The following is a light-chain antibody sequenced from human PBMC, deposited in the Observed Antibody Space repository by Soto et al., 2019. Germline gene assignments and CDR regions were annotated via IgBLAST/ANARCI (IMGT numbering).Light chain of an antibody. CDR2: AAS. Sequence: DIQMTQSPSSLSASVGDRVTITCRASQTFSNYLDWYQHKPGKAPKLLIYAASSLQGGVPSRFSGSGSGTDFTLTISGLQPEDSATYYCQQSYSSSWTFGQGTKLAIK. J-gene: IGKJ1*01. CDR3: QQSYSSSWT. CDR1: QTFSNY. V-gene: IGKV1-39*01.